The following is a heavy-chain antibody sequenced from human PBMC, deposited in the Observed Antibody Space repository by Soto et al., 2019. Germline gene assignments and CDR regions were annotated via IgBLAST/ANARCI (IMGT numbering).Heavy chain of an antibody. J-gene: IGHJ3*02. CDR3: ARDWRCSGGSCYDTFDI. CDR1: GYTFTTYG. V-gene: IGHV1-18*01. CDR2: ISAYNSIT. Sequence: QVPLVQSGAEVKKPGASVKVSCKASGYTFTTYGISWVRQAPGQGLEWMGWISAYNSITKYAQEVQGRVTMTADTSTSTAYMELRSLRSDDTAVYYCARDWRCSGGSCYDTFDIWGQGTMVTVSS. D-gene: IGHD2-15*01.